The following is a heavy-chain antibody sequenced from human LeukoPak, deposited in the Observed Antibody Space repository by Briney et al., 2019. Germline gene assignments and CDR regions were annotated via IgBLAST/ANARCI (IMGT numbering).Heavy chain of an antibody. J-gene: IGHJ5*02. D-gene: IGHD3-10*01. CDR1: GFTVSTTY. Sequence: PGGSLRLSCAASGFTVSTTYLSWVRQAPGKGLEWVSVVYSGGNTYYTDSVKGRFTISRDNSKNTLYLQMNSLRAEDTAVYYCARDGSGSYLLDPWGQGTLVTVSS. V-gene: IGHV3-66*01. CDR3: ARDGSGSYLLDP. CDR2: VYSGGNT.